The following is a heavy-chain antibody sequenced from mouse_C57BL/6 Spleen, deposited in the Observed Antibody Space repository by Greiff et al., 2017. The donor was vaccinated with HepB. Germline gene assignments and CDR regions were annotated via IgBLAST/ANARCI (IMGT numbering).Heavy chain of an antibody. J-gene: IGHJ4*01. CDR1: GYTFTSYT. D-gene: IGHD2-4*01. CDR2: INPSSGYT. CDR3: ERRTYYDDDAMGY. Sequence: QVQLQQSGAELVRPGASVKMSCKASGYTFTSYTMHWVKQRPGQGLEWIGNINPSSGYTKYNQKFKAKATLTADKSSSTAYMQLSSLTSEDSAFYYCERRTYYDDDAMGYWGQVTSVTVAS. V-gene: IGHV1-4*01.